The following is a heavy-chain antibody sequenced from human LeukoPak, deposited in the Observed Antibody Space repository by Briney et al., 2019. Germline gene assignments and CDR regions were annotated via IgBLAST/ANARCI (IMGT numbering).Heavy chain of an antibody. V-gene: IGHV3-30*03. J-gene: IGHJ4*02. CDR1: GFTFSSYG. CDR2: ISYDGSNK. Sequence: GGSLRLSCAASGFTFSSYGMHWVRQAPGKGLEWVAGISYDGSNKYYADSVKGRFTISRDNAKNSLYLQMNSLRAEDTAVYYCARDLSAGASKKYYFDYWGQGTLVTVSS. D-gene: IGHD3-3*01. CDR3: ARDLSAGASKKYYFDY.